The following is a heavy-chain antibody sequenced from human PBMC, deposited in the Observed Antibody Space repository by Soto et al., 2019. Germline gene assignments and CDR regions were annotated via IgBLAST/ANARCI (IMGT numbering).Heavy chain of an antibody. D-gene: IGHD3-3*02. CDR3: ARDKDRQQLGGNYYYILDV. CDR1: GGTFSTSA. CDR2: IMPVFATP. Sequence: QVQLMQSGAEVKKPGSSVKVSCKASGGTFSTSAISWVRQAPGEGLEWVGGIMPVFATPDYAQKFQGRVTIPADESTTTAYLELTRLTTDDTAVYYCARDKDRQQLGGNYYYILDVWGQGTAITVSS. V-gene: IGHV1-69*12. J-gene: IGHJ6*02.